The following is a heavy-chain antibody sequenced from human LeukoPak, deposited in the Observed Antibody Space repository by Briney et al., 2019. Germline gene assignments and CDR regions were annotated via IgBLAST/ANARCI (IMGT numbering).Heavy chain of an antibody. V-gene: IGHV3-30*03. CDR3: ARDSEDIVVVPAAMPDY. Sequence: GGSLRLSCAASGFTFSNVWMSWVRQAPGKGLEWVAVISYDGSNKYYADSVKGRFTISRDNSKNTLYLQMNSLRAEDTAVYYCARDSEDIVVVPAAMPDYWGQGTLVTVSS. J-gene: IGHJ4*02. D-gene: IGHD2-2*01. CDR2: ISYDGSNK. CDR1: GFTFSNVW.